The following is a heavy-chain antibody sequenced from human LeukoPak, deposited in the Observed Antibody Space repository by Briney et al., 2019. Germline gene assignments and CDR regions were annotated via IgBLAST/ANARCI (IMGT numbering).Heavy chain of an antibody. V-gene: IGHV3-43*01. CDR3: AKDAHYDILTGYYKGGYYYYYMDV. CDR1: GFTFDDYT. D-gene: IGHD3-9*01. CDR2: ISWDGGST. J-gene: IGHJ6*03. Sequence: PGGSLRLSCAASGFTFDDYTMHWARQAPGKGLEWVSLISWDGGSTYYADSVKGRFTISRDNSKNSLYLQMNSLRTEDTALYYCAKDAHYDILTGYYKGGYYYYYMDVWGKGTTVTVSS.